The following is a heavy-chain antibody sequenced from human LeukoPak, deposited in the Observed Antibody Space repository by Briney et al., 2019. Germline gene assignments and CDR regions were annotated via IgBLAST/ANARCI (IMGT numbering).Heavy chain of an antibody. CDR2: ISAYNGNT. CDR1: GYTFTSYG. V-gene: IGHV1-18*01. CDR3: ATYFPATIFGGFDY. D-gene: IGHD3-3*01. J-gene: IGHJ4*02. Sequence: GASVKVSCKASGYTFTSYGISWVRQAPGQGLEWMGWISAYNGNTNYAQKLQGRVTMTTDTSTSTASMELRSLRSDDTAVYYCATYFPATIFGGFDYWGQGTLVTVSS.